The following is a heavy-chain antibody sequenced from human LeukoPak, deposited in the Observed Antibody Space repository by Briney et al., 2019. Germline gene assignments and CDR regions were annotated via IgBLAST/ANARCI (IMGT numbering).Heavy chain of an antibody. Sequence: GGSLRLSCAASGFTFSSYAMHWVRQAPGKGLEWVAVISYDGSNKYYADSVKGRFTISRDNSKSTLCLQMNSLRAEDTAVYYCAKQFGYCSDGSCYFPYWGQGTLVTVSS. V-gene: IGHV3-30-3*02. D-gene: IGHD2-15*01. CDR1: GFTFSSYA. J-gene: IGHJ4*02. CDR3: AKQFGYCSDGSCYFPY. CDR2: ISYDGSNK.